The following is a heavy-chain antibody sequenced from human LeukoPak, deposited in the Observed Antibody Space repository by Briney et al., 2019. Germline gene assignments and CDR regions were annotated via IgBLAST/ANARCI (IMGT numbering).Heavy chain of an antibody. V-gene: IGHV4-59*01. D-gene: IGHD4-23*01. CDR3: ARSNYGGNSRSPFDY. Sequence: SETLSLTCTVSGGSTSVYYWSWIRQPPGKGLEWIGHIYYSGSTNYNPSLKSRVTISLDTSKNQFSLKLNSLTAADTAVYYCARSNYGGNSRSPFDYWGQGTLVTVSS. J-gene: IGHJ4*02. CDR2: IYYSGST. CDR1: GGSTSVYY.